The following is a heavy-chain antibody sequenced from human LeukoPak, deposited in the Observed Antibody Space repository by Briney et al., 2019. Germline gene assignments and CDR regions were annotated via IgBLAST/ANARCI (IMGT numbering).Heavy chain of an antibody. CDR2: INHSGST. CDR3: ARDLGSSGWYWPVGWFDP. D-gene: IGHD6-19*01. J-gene: IGHJ5*02. CDR1: GGSFSGYY. Sequence: SETLSLTCAVYGGSFSGYYWSWIRQPPGKGLEWIGEINHSGSTNYNPSLKSRVTISVDTSKNQFSLKLSSVTAADTAVYYCARDLGSSGWYWPVGWFDPWGQGTLVTVSS. V-gene: IGHV4-34*01.